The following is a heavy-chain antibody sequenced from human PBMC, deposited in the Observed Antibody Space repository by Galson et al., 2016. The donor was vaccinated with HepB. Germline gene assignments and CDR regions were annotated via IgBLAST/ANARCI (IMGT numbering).Heavy chain of an antibody. J-gene: IGHJ4*02. CDR2: IWNDGSKK. CDR3: VKGVSTTWHRSQGDY. Sequence: SLRLSCAASGITFSNYGMHWVRQAPGKGLEWVALIWNDGSKKYYADSVKGRFTISRDNSKNTLSLQMSSLRAEDTAVYYCVKGVSTTWHRSQGDYWGQGTLVTVSS. D-gene: IGHD3-10*01. V-gene: IGHV3-30*02. CDR1: GITFSNYG.